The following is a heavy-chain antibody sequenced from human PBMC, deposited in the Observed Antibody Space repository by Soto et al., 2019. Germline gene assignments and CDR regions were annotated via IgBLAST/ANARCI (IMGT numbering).Heavy chain of an antibody. CDR3: ARSPGGSYCGGDCYLDY. Sequence: GGSLRLSCAASGFTVSSNYMSWVRQATGKGLEWVSVIYSGGSTYYADSVKGKFTISRDNSKNTLYLQMNSLRAEDTAVYYFARSPGGSYCGGDCYLDYWGQGTLVTVSS. CDR2: IYSGGST. D-gene: IGHD2-21*02. CDR1: GFTVSSNY. V-gene: IGHV3-66*01. J-gene: IGHJ4*02.